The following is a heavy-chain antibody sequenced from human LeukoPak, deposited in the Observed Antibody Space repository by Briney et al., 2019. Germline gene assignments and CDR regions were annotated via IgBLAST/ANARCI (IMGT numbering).Heavy chain of an antibody. V-gene: IGHV3-23*01. CDR1: GFTFSSYA. Sequence: GGSLRLSCAASGFTFSSYAMSWVRQAPGKGLEWVSAISGSGGSTYYADSVKGRFTISRDNSKNTLYLQMNSLRAEDTAVYYCARDGRRWELRYYFDYWGQGTLVTVSS. J-gene: IGHJ4*02. CDR3: ARDGRRWELRYYFDY. D-gene: IGHD1-26*01. CDR2: ISGSGGST.